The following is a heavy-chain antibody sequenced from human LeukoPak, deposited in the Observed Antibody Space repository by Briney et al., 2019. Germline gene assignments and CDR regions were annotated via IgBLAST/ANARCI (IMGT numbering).Heavy chain of an antibody. J-gene: IGHJ3*02. CDR1: GGSFSSYY. D-gene: IGHD2-2*01. CDR3: ARHIPGAFRYASNPVAFDI. CDR2: IYYSGST. Sequence: SETLSLTCTVSGGSFSSYYWSWIRQPPGKGLEWIGDIYYSGSTNYNPSLKSRVTISVDTSKNQFSLKLSSVTAADTAVYYCARHIPGAFRYASNPVAFDIWGQGTMVTVSS. V-gene: IGHV4-59*08.